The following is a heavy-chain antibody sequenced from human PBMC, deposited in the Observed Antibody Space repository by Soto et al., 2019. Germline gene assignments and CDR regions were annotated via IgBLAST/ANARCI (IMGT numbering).Heavy chain of an antibody. D-gene: IGHD3-10*01. Sequence: GGSLRLSCAASGFTFSSYSKSWVRQAPGKGLEWVSGFRTGGDDGTTYYADSVKGRFTISRDNSKNTLFLQMNSLRAEDTAIYYCAKKVNSGPGSQYFDYWGQGTLVTVSS. CDR2: FRTGGDDGTT. V-gene: IGHV3-23*01. CDR3: AKKVNSGPGSQYFDY. CDR1: GFTFSSYS. J-gene: IGHJ4*02.